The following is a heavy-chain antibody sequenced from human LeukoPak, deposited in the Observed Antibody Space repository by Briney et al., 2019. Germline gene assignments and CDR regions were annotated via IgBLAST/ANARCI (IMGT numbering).Heavy chain of an antibody. CDR3: ARSSSWRTPNAFDI. V-gene: IGHV4-34*01. J-gene: IGHJ3*02. Sequence: SETLSLTCAVYGGSFSGYYWSWIRQPPGKGLEWIGEINHSGSTNYNPSLKSRVTISVDTSKNQFSLKLSSVTAADTAVYYCARSSSWRTPNAFDIWGQGTMVTVSS. D-gene: IGHD6-13*01. CDR1: GGSFSGYY. CDR2: INHSGST.